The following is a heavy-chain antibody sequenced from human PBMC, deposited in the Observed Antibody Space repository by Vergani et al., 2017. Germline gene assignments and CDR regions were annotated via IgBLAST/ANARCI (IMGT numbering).Heavy chain of an antibody. CDR1: GFTSSYYG. CDR3: ARDLRLLYNRFDP. J-gene: IGHJ5*02. D-gene: IGHD1-14*01. Sequence: QVHLVESGGGVVQPGRSLRLSCVVSGFTSSYYGMHWVRQAPGKGLEWVAVISYDGTQKYYADSVKGRFTISRDNSKSTMYLQMNSLRDEDMGVYYCARDLRLLYNRFDPWGQGTLVTVSS. V-gene: IGHV3-30*03. CDR2: ISYDGTQK.